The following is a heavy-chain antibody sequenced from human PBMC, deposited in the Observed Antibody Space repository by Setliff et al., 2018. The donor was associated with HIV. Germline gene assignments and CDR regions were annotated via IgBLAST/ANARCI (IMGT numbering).Heavy chain of an antibody. V-gene: IGHV4-39*01. CDR2: IYYTGSA. Sequence: SETLSLTCTVSGGSINNGYHYWVWIRQTPGEGPEWIGGIYYTGSAHYNPSLKSRVTISVDTSKNQFSMKLTSLTAADTTVYYCARWITTPTKGAFDIWGQGTAVTVSS. D-gene: IGHD3-22*01. CDR1: GGSINNGYHY. J-gene: IGHJ3*02. CDR3: ARWITTPTKGAFDI.